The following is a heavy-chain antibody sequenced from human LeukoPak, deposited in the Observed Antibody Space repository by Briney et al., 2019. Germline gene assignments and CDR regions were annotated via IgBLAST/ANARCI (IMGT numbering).Heavy chain of an antibody. V-gene: IGHV4-59*08. CDR1: GGSISSYY. J-gene: IGHJ5*02. D-gene: IGHD4-23*01. Sequence: SETLSLTCTVSGGSISSYYWSWIRQPPGKGLEWIGYIYYSGSTNYNPSLKSRVTISVDTSKNQFSLKLSSVTAADTAVYYCARQTTVVMGNWFDPWGQGTLVTVSS. CDR3: ARQTTVVMGNWFDP. CDR2: IYYSGST.